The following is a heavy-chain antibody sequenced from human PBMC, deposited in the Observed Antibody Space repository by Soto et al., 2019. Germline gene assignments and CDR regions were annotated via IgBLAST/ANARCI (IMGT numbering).Heavy chain of an antibody. CDR3: ARDCRGCIWCIRDYGMYG. CDR1: GFTVSSNY. V-gene: IGHV3-66*01. J-gene: IGHJ6*02. CDR2: IYSGGST. D-gene: IGHD2-8*01. Sequence: EVQVVESGGGLVQPGGSLRLSCAASGFTVSSNYMRWVRQAPGKGLEWVSVIYSGGSTYYAESVKGRFTISRDDSKITLYLQMNSLRAEDWAVYYCARDCRGCIWCIRDYGMYGWGQGATVAVSS.